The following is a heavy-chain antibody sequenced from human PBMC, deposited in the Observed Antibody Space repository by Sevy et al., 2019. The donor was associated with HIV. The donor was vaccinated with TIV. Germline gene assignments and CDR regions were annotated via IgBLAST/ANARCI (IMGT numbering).Heavy chain of an antibody. CDR3: ARGQVGSYVYYYYYGMDV. V-gene: IGHV4-34*01. CDR1: GGSFSGYY. D-gene: IGHD1-26*01. Sequence: SETLSLTCAVYGGSFSGYYWSWIRQPPGKGLEWIGEINHSGSINYTPSLKSRVSISVDTSKNQFSLKLRSATAADTAVYYCARGQVGSYVYYYYYGMDVWGKGTTVTVSS. CDR2: INHSGSI. J-gene: IGHJ6*04.